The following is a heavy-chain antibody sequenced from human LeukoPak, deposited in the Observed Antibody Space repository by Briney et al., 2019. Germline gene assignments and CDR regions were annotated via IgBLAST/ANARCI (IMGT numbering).Heavy chain of an antibody. V-gene: IGHV4-59*01. CDR3: AAQGRYSSGWRADY. J-gene: IGHJ4*02. CDR2: IYYSGST. Sequence: PSETLSLTCTVSGGSISSYSWSWIRQPPGKGLEWIGYIYYSGSTNYNPSLKSRVTISVDTSKKQFSLKLSSVTAADTAVYYCAAQGRYSSGWRADYWGQGTLVTVPS. CDR1: GGSISSYS. D-gene: IGHD6-19*01.